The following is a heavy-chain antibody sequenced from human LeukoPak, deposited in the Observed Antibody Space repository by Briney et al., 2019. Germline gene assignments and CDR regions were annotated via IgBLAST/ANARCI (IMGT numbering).Heavy chain of an antibody. CDR2: ISGSGGST. Sequence: GGSLRLSRAASGFTFSSYAMSWVRQAPGKGLEWVTAISGSGGSTYYADSVKGRFTISRDNSKNTLYLQMNSLRAEDTAVYYCAKDDYGSGSYTFDYWGQGTLVTVSS. CDR1: GFTFSSYA. J-gene: IGHJ4*02. V-gene: IGHV3-23*01. CDR3: AKDDYGSGSYTFDY. D-gene: IGHD3-10*01.